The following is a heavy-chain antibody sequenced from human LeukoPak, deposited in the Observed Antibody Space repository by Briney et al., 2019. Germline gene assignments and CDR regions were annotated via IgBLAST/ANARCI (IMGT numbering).Heavy chain of an antibody. CDR2: IKQDGSEK. Sequence: GGSLRLSCSASGFTFSSYAMHWVRQAPGKGLEWVANIKQDGSEKYYVDSVKGRFTISRDNAQNSLYLQMNSLRAEDTAVYYCARVRGGYCSGGNCYSAFDIWGQGTMVTVSS. J-gene: IGHJ3*02. CDR3: ARVRGGYCSGGNCYSAFDI. CDR1: GFTFSSYA. D-gene: IGHD2-15*01. V-gene: IGHV3-7*04.